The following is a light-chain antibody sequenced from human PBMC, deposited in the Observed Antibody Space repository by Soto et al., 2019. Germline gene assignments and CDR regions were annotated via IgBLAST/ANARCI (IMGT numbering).Light chain of an antibody. Sequence: DIQMTQSPSTLSASVGDRVTITCRASQSISSWLAWYQQKPGKAPKLLIYKASSLESGVPSRFSGSGSGTEFTLTISSLQPXXXXXXXXXXXXSYPWTFGQGTKVEIK. CDR1: QSISSW. V-gene: IGKV1-5*03. J-gene: IGKJ1*01. CDR2: KAS. CDR3: XXXXSYPWT.